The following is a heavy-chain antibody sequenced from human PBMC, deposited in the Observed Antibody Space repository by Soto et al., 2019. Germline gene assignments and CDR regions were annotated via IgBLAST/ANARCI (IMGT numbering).Heavy chain of an antibody. V-gene: IGHV1-69*13. CDR2: IIPIFGTA. Sequence: ASVKVSCKASGGTFSSYAISWMRQSPGQGLEWMGGIIPIFGTANYAQKFQGRVTITADESTSTAYMELSSLRSEDTAVYYCANDFWSGPGNWFDPWGQGTLVTVSS. D-gene: IGHD3-3*01. J-gene: IGHJ5*02. CDR1: GGTFSSYA. CDR3: ANDFWSGPGNWFDP.